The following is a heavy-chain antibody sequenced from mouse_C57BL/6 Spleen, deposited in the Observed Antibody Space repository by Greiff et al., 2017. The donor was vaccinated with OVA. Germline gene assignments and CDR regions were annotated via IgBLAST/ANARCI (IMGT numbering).Heavy chain of an antibody. CDR1: GFTFPDYY. CDR3: ARYMVTFYAMDY. Sequence: EVKLMESGGGLVQPGGSLSLSCAASGFTFPDYYMSWVRQPPGKALEWLGFIRNKANGYTTEYSASVKGRFTISRDNSQSILYLQMNALRAEDSATYYCARYMVTFYAMDYWGQGTSVTVSS. D-gene: IGHD2-1*01. V-gene: IGHV7-3*01. J-gene: IGHJ4*01. CDR2: IRNKANGYTT.